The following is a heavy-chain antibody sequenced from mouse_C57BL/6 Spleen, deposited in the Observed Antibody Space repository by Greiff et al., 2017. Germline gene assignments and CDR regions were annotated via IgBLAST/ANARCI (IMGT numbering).Heavy chain of an antibody. Sequence: VQLQQPGTELVKPGASVKLSCKASGYTFTSYWMHWVKQRPGQGLEWIGNINPSNGGTNYNEKFKSKATLTVDKSSSTAYMQLSSLTSEDSAVYYCARGGDYYGSSSYYFDYWGQGTTLTVSS. D-gene: IGHD1-1*01. CDR3: ARGGDYYGSSSYYFDY. CDR1: GYTFTSYW. J-gene: IGHJ2*01. V-gene: IGHV1-53*01. CDR2: INPSNGGT.